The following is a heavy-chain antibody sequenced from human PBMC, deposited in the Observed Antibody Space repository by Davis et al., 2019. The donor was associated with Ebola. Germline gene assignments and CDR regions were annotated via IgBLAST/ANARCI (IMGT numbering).Heavy chain of an antibody. Sequence: MPSETLSLTCAVYGGSFSGYYWRWIRQPPGKGLEWSGEINHSGSTNYNPSLKSRVTISVDTSKNQFSLKLSSVTAADTAVYYCAREVVVIAADYFDYWGQGTLVTVSS. CDR1: GGSFSGYY. CDR2: INHSGST. CDR3: AREVVVIAADYFDY. D-gene: IGHD2-21*01. V-gene: IGHV4-34*01. J-gene: IGHJ4*02.